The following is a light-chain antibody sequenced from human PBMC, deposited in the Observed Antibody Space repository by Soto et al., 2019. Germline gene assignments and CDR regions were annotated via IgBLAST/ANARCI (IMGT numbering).Light chain of an antibody. CDR1: SGDVGGYDY. CDR2: EVT. J-gene: IGLJ1*01. V-gene: IGLV2-8*01. CDR3: SSYAGSDNPYV. Sequence: QSVLTQPPSASGSPGQSVTISCTGTSGDVGGYDYVSWYQQHPGKAPKLMIYEVTKRPLGVPDRFSGSKSGNTASLTVSGLQAEDDADYYCSSYAGSDNPYVFGPGTKVTVL.